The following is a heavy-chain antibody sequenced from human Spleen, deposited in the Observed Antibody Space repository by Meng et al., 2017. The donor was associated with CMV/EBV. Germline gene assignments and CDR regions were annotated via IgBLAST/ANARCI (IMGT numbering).Heavy chain of an antibody. CDR1: GFTFSDYE. CDR2: ISGGATNI. Sequence: GGSLRLSCAASGFTFSDYEMNWVRQAPGKGLEWVSYISGGATNIYYADSVKGRFTISRDNAKNSLYLQMDNLRAEDTAVYFCARADYYYDNGDYPPGWYFDLWGRGTLVTVSS. D-gene: IGHD3-22*01. CDR3: ARADYYYDNGDYPPGWYFDL. V-gene: IGHV3-48*03. J-gene: IGHJ2*01.